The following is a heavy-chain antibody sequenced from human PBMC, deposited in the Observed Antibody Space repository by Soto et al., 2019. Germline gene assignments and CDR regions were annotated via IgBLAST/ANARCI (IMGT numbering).Heavy chain of an antibody. Sequence: PGGSLRLSCAASGFTFSSYGMHWVRQAPGKGLEWVAGISGNGGSSYYAGAVKGRFTISRDNSKNTLYLQMNSLTVEDTAVYYCAKRLFAVVVVGGYDIWGQGTMVTVSS. CDR2: ISGNGGSS. J-gene: IGHJ3*02. CDR3: AKRLFAVVVVGGYDI. D-gene: IGHD3-3*01. V-gene: IGHV3-23*01. CDR1: GFTFSSYG.